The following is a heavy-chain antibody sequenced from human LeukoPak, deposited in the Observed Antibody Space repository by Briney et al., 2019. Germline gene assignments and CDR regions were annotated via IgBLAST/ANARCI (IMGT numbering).Heavy chain of an antibody. CDR3: ARGLTYYYGPGSYIVDAFDI. CDR2: IIPIFGTA. J-gene: IGHJ3*02. CDR1: GGTFSSYA. Sequence: ASVKVSCKASGGTFSSYAISWVRQAPGQGLEWMGGIIPIFGTANYAQKFQGRVTITADESTSTAYMELSSLRSEDTAVYYCARGLTYYYGPGSYIVDAFDIWGQGTMVTVSS. D-gene: IGHD3-10*01. V-gene: IGHV1-69*01.